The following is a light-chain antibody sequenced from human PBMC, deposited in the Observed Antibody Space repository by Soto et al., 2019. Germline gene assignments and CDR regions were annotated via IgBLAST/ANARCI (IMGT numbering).Light chain of an antibody. CDR1: NIGSKS. V-gene: IGLV3-21*04. J-gene: IGLJ2*01. CDR2: YDS. CDR3: QVWDSSSDHLVV. Sequence: SYELTQPPSVSVAPGKMARITCGGNNIGSKSVHWYQQKPGQAPVLVIYYDSDRPSGIPERFSGSNSGNTATLTISRVEAGDEADYYCQVWDSSSDHLVVFGGGTKLTVL.